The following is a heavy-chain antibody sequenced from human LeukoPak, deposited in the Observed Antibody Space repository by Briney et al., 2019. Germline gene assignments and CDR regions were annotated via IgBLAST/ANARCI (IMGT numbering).Heavy chain of an antibody. CDR1: GFTFSSYA. CDR2: ISGSGGST. D-gene: IGHD2-21*01. Sequence: PGGSLRLSCAASGFTFSSYAMSWVRQAPGKGLEWVSAISGSGGSTYYADSVKGRFTISRDNSKNTLYLQMSSLRAEDTAVYYCAKDRGYSHYFDYWGQGTLVTVSS. V-gene: IGHV3-23*01. CDR3: AKDRGYSHYFDY. J-gene: IGHJ4*02.